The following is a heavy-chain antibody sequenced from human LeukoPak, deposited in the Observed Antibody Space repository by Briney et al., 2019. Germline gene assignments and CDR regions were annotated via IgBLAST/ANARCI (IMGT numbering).Heavy chain of an antibody. CDR1: GFTFDDYG. J-gene: IGHJ5*02. D-gene: IGHD6-13*01. Sequence: PGRSLRLSCAASGFTFDDYGMNWVRQAPGKGLEWVSGINWNGGRTGYADSVKGRFTISRDNAKNSLYLQMNSLIAEDTAVYYCESAPDTYSSSWYGYNWFDPWGQGTLVTVSS. CDR3: ESAPDTYSSSWYGYNWFDP. V-gene: IGHV3-20*04. CDR2: INWNGGRT.